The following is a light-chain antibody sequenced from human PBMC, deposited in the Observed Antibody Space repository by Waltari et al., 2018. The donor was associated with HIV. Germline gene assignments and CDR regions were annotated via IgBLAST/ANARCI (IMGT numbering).Light chain of an antibody. V-gene: IGKV3-15*01. CDR1: QSINNN. J-gene: IGKJ3*01. CDR3: QQYNNWPGIT. Sequence: EILMTQSPATLSVSPGERATLSCRASQSINNNLAWYQQKPGQAPRLLIYGASTGATGVPARFSGSGSGTEFTLTINSLQSEDFAVYYCQQYNNWPGITFGPGTKVDIK. CDR2: GAS.